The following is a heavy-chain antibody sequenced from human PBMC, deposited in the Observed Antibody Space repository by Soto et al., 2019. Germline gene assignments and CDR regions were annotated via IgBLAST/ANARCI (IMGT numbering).Heavy chain of an antibody. Sequence: ASVKVSCKASGYTFTSYYMHWVRQAPGQGLEWMGIINPSGGSTSYAQKFQGRVTMTRDTSTSTVYMELSSPRSEDTAVYYCARGDVPYSSENTGYYYYGMDVWGQGTTVTVSS. J-gene: IGHJ6*02. V-gene: IGHV1-46*01. CDR1: GYTFTSYY. D-gene: IGHD6-25*01. CDR3: ARGDVPYSSENTGYYYYGMDV. CDR2: INPSGGST.